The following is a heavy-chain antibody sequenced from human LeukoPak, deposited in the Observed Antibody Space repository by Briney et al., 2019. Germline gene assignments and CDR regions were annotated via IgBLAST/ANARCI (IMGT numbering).Heavy chain of an antibody. CDR3: ARGDLTSGVVVTPLYLDY. CDR2: IYYSGST. D-gene: IGHD3-22*01. Sequence: SETLSLTCTVSGYSISSGYYWGWIRQPPGRGLEWIASIYYSGSTNYNPSLKSRVTISVDTSKNQFSLKLSSVTAADTAVYYCARGDLTSGVVVTPLYLDYWGQGTLVTVSS. V-gene: IGHV4-38-2*02. CDR1: GYSISSGYY. J-gene: IGHJ4*02.